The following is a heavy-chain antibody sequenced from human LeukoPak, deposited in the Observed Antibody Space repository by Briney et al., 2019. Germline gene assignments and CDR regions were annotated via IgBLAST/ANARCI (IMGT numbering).Heavy chain of an antibody. CDR1: GFTFSSYS. V-gene: IGHV3-21*01. CDR2: ISSSSSYI. J-gene: IGHJ4*02. D-gene: IGHD2-21*02. Sequence: PGGSLRLSCAASGFTFSSYSMNWVRQAPGKGLEWVSSISSSSSYIYYADSVKGRFTISRDNAKNSLYLQMNSLRAEDTAVYYCARGGHIVVVTAPYYFDYWGQGTLVTVSS. CDR3: ARGGHIVVVTAPYYFDY.